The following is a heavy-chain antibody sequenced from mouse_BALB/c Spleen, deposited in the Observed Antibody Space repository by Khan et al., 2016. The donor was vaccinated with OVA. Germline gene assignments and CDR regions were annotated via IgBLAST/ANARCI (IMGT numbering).Heavy chain of an antibody. V-gene: IGHV1S137*01. CDR2: ISTYSGNT. CDR3: ARPAYDGYYDY. Sequence: QVRLQQSGPELVRPGVSVKISCKGSDYTFTDYAMYWVKQSHAKSLEWIGLISTYSGNTNYNQKFKGKATMTVDKSSSTAYMELARLTSEDSAIYYWARPAYDGYYDYWGQGTTLTVSS. CDR1: DYTFTDYA. D-gene: IGHD2-3*01. J-gene: IGHJ2*01.